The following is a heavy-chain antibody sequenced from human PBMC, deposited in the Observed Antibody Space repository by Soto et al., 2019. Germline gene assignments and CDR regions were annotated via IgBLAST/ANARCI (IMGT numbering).Heavy chain of an antibody. CDR3: ARSFMVRGVIGY. J-gene: IGHJ4*02. CDR1: GGSFSGYY. D-gene: IGHD3-10*01. CDR2: INHSGST. V-gene: IGHV4-34*01. Sequence: SETLSLTCAVYGGSFSGYYWSWIRQPPGKGLEWIGEINHSGSTNYNPSLKSRVTISVDTSKNQFSLKLSSVTAADTAVYYCARSFMVRGVIGYWGQGTLVTVSS.